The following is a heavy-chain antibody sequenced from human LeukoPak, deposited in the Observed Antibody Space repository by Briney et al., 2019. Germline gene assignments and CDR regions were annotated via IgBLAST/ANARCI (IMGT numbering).Heavy chain of an antibody. J-gene: IGHJ4*02. D-gene: IGHD3-10*01. CDR2: ITPSGDST. CDR3: AREGFHGRELFPTFDY. V-gene: IGHV1-46*01. Sequence: ASVKVSCKASGYTFTSYDINWVRQATGQGLEWMGIITPSGDSTNYAQKFQGRVTMTRDTSTSTVYMELSSLRSEDTAVYYCAREGFHGRELFPTFDYWGQGTLVTVSS. CDR1: GYTFTSYD.